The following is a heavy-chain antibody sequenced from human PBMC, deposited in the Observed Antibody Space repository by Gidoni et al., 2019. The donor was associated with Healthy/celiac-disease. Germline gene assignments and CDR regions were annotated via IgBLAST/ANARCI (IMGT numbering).Heavy chain of an antibody. CDR3: ARDRYCSSTSCHYGMDV. Sequence: EVQLVETGGGLIQPGGSLRLSCAASGFTVSSNYMSWVRQAPGKGLEWVSVIDSGGSTYYADSVKGRFTISRDNSKNTLYLQMNSLRAEDTAVYYCARDRYCSSTSCHYGMDVWGQGTTVTVSS. J-gene: IGHJ6*02. D-gene: IGHD2-2*01. V-gene: IGHV3-53*02. CDR2: IDSGGST. CDR1: GFTVSSNY.